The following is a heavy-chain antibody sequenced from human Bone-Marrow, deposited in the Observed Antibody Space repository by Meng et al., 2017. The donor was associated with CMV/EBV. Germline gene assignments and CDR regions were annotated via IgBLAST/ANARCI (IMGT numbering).Heavy chain of an antibody. J-gene: IGHJ4*02. Sequence: GESLKISCAASGFTFSSYAMHWVRQAPGKGLEWVSSISSSSSYIYYADSVKGRFTISRDNAKNSLYLQMNSLRAEDTAVYYCARNNKLQFLEWLQVDYWGQGALVTVSS. D-gene: IGHD3-3*01. V-gene: IGHV3-21*01. CDR3: ARNNKLQFLEWLQVDY. CDR2: ISSSSSYI. CDR1: GFTFSSYA.